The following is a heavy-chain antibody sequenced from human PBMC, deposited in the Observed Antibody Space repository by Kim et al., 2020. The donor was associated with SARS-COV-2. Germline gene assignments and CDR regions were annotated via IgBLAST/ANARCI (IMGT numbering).Heavy chain of an antibody. D-gene: IGHD6-19*01. CDR1: ELTFSNAW. CDR2: IKGKSAGGTT. Sequence: GGSLRLSCAASELTFSNAWMNWVRQAPGMGLEWVGRIKGKSAGGTTDYAAPVKGRFTISRDDSQNTLYLQMESLKTEDTAVYYCTTSTIVAGPIFVDYFGMDVWGQGTTVTVSS. CDR3: TTSTIVAGPIFVDYFGMDV. V-gene: IGHV3-15*01. J-gene: IGHJ6*02.